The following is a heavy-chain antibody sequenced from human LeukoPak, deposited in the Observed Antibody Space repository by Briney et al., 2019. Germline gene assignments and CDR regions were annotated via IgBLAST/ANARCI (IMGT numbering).Heavy chain of an antibody. D-gene: IGHD1-14*01. CDR3: ASPGTVTAPNYYYYYMDV. J-gene: IGHJ6*03. V-gene: IGHV1-69*05. CDR2: IIPIFGTA. Sequence: SVXVSCKASGGTFSSYAISWVRQAPGQGLEWMGGIIPIFGTANYAQKFQGRVTITTDESTSTAYMELSSLRSEDTAVYYCASPGTVTAPNYYYYYMDVWGKGTTVTVSS. CDR1: GGTFSSYA.